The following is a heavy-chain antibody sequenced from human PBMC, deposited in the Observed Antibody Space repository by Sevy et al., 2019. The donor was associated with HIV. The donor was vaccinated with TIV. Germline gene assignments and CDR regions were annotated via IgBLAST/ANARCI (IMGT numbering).Heavy chain of an antibody. CDR1: GFTFSSNA. J-gene: IGHJ3*02. CDR2: IFRSGDVT. Sequence: GGSLRLSCTASGFTFSSNAMNWVHQAPGKGLEWVSTIFRSGDVTYYADSVKGRFTISRDNSRNTLYLQMNSLRAEDTAVYDCAGAGYASSGSFDAFDIWGQGTMVTVSS. CDR3: AGAGYASSGSFDAFDI. V-gene: IGHV3-23*01. D-gene: IGHD3-22*01.